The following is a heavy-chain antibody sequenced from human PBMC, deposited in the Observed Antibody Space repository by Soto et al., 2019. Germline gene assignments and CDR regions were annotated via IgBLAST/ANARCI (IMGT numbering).Heavy chain of an antibody. CDR1: GFTFSSYA. CDR3: AKSRYYYDSREGNYYDY. D-gene: IGHD3-22*01. V-gene: IGHV3-23*01. Sequence: EVQVLESGGGLVQPGGSLRLSCAAAGFTFSSYAMSWVRQAPGKGLEWVSAISGSGGSTYYADSVKGRFTISRDNSKNTLYLQMNSLRAEDTGVFYCAKSRYYYDSREGNYYDYWGQGTLVTVSS. J-gene: IGHJ4*02. CDR2: ISGSGGST.